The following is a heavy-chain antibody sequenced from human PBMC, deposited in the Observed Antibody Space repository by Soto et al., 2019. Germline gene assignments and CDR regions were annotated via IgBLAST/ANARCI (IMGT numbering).Heavy chain of an antibody. V-gene: IGHV3-48*03. CDR2: ISTSGSTI. CDR1: GFTFSSYE. CDR3: VRGETWLQLSYYFDY. Sequence: GGSLRLSCAASGFTFSSYEMNWVRQAPGKGLKWVSYISTSGSTIYYADSVKGRFTISRDNAKNSLYLQMYTLRAEDTAVYYCVRGETWLQLSYYFDYWGQGTLVTVSS. D-gene: IGHD5-12*01. J-gene: IGHJ4*02.